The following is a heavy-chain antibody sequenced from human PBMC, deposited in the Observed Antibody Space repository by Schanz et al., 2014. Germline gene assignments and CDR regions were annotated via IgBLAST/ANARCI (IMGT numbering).Heavy chain of an antibody. D-gene: IGHD2-15*01. Sequence: VQLLQFGGGVVQPGRSLRLSCAASGFTVSSNHMSWVRQAPGKGLEWVSVIYSGIGAYYADSVKDRFTVSRDNSKNTVYLQMNRLRAEDTAVYYCAKGMGYCSGGTCYDYYYYGLDVWGQGTLVTVSS. CDR3: AKGMGYCSGGTCYDYYYYGLDV. V-gene: IGHV3-66*01. CDR1: GFTVSSNH. CDR2: IYSGIGA. J-gene: IGHJ6*02.